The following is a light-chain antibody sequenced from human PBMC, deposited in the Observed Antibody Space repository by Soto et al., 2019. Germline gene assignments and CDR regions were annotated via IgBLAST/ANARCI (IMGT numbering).Light chain of an antibody. CDR3: QQYGSAPFT. CDR2: DAS. V-gene: IGKV3-20*01. Sequence: EIVLAQSPGTLSLSPGGRATLTCRSSQSVASSHLAWYRQKPGQTPRLLIYDASSRATGIPDRISGSGSGTDFTLTISRLEPEDFAVYYCQQYGSAPFTFGPGTKVDIK. J-gene: IGKJ3*01. CDR1: QSVASSH.